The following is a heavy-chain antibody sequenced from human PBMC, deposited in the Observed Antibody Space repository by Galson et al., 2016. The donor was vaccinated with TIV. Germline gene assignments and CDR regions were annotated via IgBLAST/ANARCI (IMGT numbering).Heavy chain of an antibody. CDR3: ARWADSGSYYQYFHH. CDR2: IYYSGST. D-gene: IGHD1-26*01. CDR1: GGSIRSGGFY. V-gene: IGHV4-31*03. Sequence: TLSLTCNVSGGSIRSGGFYWSWIRQHPGKGLEWIGNIYYSGSTSYNPSLESRITISVDTSKNQFSLNLGSVTAADTAVYYCARWADSGSYYQYFHHWGPGTLVTVSS. J-gene: IGHJ1*01.